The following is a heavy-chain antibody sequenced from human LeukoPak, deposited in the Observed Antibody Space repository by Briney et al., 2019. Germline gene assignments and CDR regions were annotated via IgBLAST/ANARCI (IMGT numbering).Heavy chain of an antibody. CDR3: ARESGFAFHI. V-gene: IGHV3-48*02. J-gene: IGHJ3*02. D-gene: IGHD3-3*01. CDR1: GFTFSGYF. CDR2: ISSSSNSM. Sequence: PGGSLRLSCAASGFTFSGYFMTRLRQAPGKGLVGVLYISSSSNSMYYADSVKGRFTISRDNAKNSLYLQMNSLRDEDTALYYCARESGFAFHIWGQGTVVTVSS.